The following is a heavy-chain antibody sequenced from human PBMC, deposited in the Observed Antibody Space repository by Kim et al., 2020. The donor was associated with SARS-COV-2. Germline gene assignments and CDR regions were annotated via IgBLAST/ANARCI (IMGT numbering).Heavy chain of an antibody. J-gene: IGHJ5*02. CDR3: VREPAS. V-gene: IGHV3-11*05. CDR2: SST. Sequence: SSTNYADSVNGRFTIPRDNAKKSLSLQMNRLTPEDTAVYYCVREPASWGQGTLVTVSS.